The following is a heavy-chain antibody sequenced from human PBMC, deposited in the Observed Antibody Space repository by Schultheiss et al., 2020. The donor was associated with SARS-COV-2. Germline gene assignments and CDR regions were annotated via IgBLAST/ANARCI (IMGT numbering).Heavy chain of an antibody. Sequence: SETLSLTCTVSGGSISSYYWSWIRQPPGKGLEWIGYIYYSGSTYYNPSLKSRVTISVDTSKNQFSLKLSSVTAADTAVYYCAAGGEADWFDPWGQGTLVTVSS. J-gene: IGHJ5*02. V-gene: IGHV4-59*04. CDR1: GGSISSYY. D-gene: IGHD3-10*01. CDR2: IYYSGST. CDR3: AAGGEADWFDP.